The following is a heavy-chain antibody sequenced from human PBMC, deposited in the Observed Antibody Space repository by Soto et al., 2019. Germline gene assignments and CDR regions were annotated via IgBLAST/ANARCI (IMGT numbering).Heavy chain of an antibody. D-gene: IGHD6-19*01. V-gene: IGHV1-18*01. J-gene: IGHJ6*02. CDR3: ARDQKASHVALYSSGWYGKYGMDV. CDR1: GYTFTSYG. CDR2: ISAYNGNT. Sequence: ASVKVSCKASGYTFTSYGISWVRQAPGQGLEWMGWISAYNGNTNYAQKLQGRVTMTTDTSTSTAYMELRSLRSDDTAVYYCARDQKASHVALYSSGWYGKYGMDVWG.